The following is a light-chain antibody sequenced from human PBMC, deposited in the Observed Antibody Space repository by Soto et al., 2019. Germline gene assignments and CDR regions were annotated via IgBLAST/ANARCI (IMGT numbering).Light chain of an antibody. V-gene: IGKV3-11*01. J-gene: IGKJ3*01. Sequence: EIVLTQSPATLSLSPGERATLSCRASQSVSSYLAWYQQKPGQAPRLLIYDASNRATGIPARFSGSGSGTDFTLTISSLPPEDFAVYYCQQRSNWPPLFGPGTKVDIK. CDR3: QQRSNWPPL. CDR1: QSVSSY. CDR2: DAS.